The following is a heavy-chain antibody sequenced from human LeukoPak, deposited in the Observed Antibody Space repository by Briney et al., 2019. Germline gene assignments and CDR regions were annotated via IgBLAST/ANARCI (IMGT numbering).Heavy chain of an antibody. CDR1: GGSISSGSYY. CDR3: ATHDKTSSGYYGY. D-gene: IGHD3-22*01. V-gene: IGHV4-61*02. Sequence: SQTLSLTCTVSGGSISSGSYYWSWIRQPAGKGLERIGRIYTSGSTNYNPSLKSRVTISVDTSKNQFSLKLSSVTAADTAVYYCATHDKTSSGYYGYWGQGTLVTVSS. J-gene: IGHJ4*02. CDR2: IYTSGST.